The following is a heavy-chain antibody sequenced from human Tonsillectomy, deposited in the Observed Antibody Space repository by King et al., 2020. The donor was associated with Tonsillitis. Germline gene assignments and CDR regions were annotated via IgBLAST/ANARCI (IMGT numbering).Heavy chain of an antibody. V-gene: IGHV4-34*01. D-gene: IGHD3-22*01. CDR2: INHSGST. CDR3: ARFAGTYYYDGSGYFFDY. CDR1: GWTFSGNS. J-gene: IGHJ4*02. Sequence: VQLQQWGAGLLTPSETLSLTCAVYGWTFSGNSLSWIRQPPGTGLEWIGEINHSGSTNSNPSLKSQVTISVDTSKNQFSLKLSSATAADTAVYYCARFAGTYYYDGSGYFFDYWGQGTLVTVSS.